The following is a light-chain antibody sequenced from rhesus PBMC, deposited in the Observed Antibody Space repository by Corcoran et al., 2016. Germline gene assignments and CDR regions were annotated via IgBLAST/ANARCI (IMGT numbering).Light chain of an antibody. Sequence: DVVMTQSPLALPITPGQPASISCRSSQSLVHSNGNTYLSWFQQKPGQPPRLLIYKVSNRYSGVPDRFSGCGARTEFTLTISKVEAKGVGIFYCMQYTHIPFTFGPGTKLNIK. CDR2: KVS. V-gene: IGKV2-65*01. J-gene: IGKJ3*01. CDR3: MQYTHIPFT. CDR1: QSLVHSNGNTY.